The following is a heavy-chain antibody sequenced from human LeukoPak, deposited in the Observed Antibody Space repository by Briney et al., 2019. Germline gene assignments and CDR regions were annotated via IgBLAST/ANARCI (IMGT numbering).Heavy chain of an antibody. Sequence: GGSLRLSCAASGFTFSSYAMHWVRQAPGKGLEWVAVISYDGSNKYYADSVKGRFTISRDNSKNTLYLQMNSLRAEDTAVYYCARDIQLWSMVYYCGMDVWGQGTTVTVSS. CDR1: GFTFSSYA. J-gene: IGHJ6*02. D-gene: IGHD5-18*01. CDR3: ARDIQLWSMVYYCGMDV. V-gene: IGHV3-30-3*01. CDR2: ISYDGSNK.